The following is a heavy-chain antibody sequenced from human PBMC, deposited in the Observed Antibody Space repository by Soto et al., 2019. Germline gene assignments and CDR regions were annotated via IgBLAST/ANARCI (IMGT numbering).Heavy chain of an antibody. Sequence: SETLSLTCTFSGCSLSSYYWSWIRQPPGKGLEWIGYIYYTGYTTYNPSIKSRVTISLDSSKNQFSLNLTSVSAADTAVYYCARLGGYYQSLDSWGQGTLVTVS. CDR2: IYYTGYT. D-gene: IGHD3-22*01. J-gene: IGHJ5*01. CDR1: GCSLSSYY. V-gene: IGHV4-59*08. CDR3: ARLGGYYQSLDS.